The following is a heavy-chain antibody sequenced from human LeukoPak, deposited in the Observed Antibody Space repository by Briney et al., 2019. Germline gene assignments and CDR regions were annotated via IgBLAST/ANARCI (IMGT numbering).Heavy chain of an antibody. CDR3: ARAVGGLPDWFDP. CDR1: GFTFSTYA. CDR2: ISYDGNYK. V-gene: IGHV3-30*04. Sequence: PGGSLRLSCAASGFTFSTYAFHWVRQAPGKGLEWVAVISYDGNYKNYADSVKGRFTISKDNSKNTLFLQINSLRTEDTAVYYCARAVGGLPDWFDPWGQGTLVTVSS. D-gene: IGHD3/OR15-3a*01. J-gene: IGHJ5*02.